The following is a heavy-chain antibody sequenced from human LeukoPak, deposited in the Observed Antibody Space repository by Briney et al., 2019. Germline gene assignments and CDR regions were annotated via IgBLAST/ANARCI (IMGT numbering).Heavy chain of an antibody. D-gene: IGHD3-10*01. CDR1: GFTFSTYG. CDR2: ISGSGSTT. J-gene: IGHJ4*02. V-gene: IGHV3-23*01. Sequence: GGSLRLSCAASGFTFSTYGMSWVRQAPGKGLEWVSGISGSGSTTYYADSVKGRFTISRDNSKNTLYLQMNSLRVEDTAVYCCAKDWNYYGSGSYYNSWGYWGQGTLVTVSS. CDR3: AKDWNYYGSGSYYNSWGY.